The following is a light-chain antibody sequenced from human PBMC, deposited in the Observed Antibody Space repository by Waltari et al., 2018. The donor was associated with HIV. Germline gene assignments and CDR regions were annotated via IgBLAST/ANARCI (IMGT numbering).Light chain of an antibody. Sequence: DIVLTQSPLSSPVPLGQPASISCNSSASLMHVHSNTHLNWLHPRPGQPPRLLICGVSKRFSGVPDRFSGSGAGTRFTLRISRVEPEDVGFYYCMQATHFPRTFGQGTRLAI. CDR3: MQATHFPRT. J-gene: IGKJ2*01. CDR2: GVS. CDR1: ASLMHVHSNTH. V-gene: IGKV2-24*01.